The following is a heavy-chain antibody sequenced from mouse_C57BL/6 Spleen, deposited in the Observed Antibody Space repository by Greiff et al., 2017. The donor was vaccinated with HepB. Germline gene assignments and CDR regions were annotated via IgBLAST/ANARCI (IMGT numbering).Heavy chain of an antibody. Sequence: VQLQHSGAELVRPGASVTLSCKASGYTFTDYEMHWVKQTPVHGLEWIGAIDPETGGTAYNQKFKGKAILTADKSSSTAYMELRSLTSEDSAVYYCTRIGGRAMDYWGQGTSVTVSS. J-gene: IGHJ4*01. CDR2: IDPETGGT. V-gene: IGHV1-15*01. CDR1: GYTFTDYE. CDR3: TRIGGRAMDY. D-gene: IGHD2-14*01.